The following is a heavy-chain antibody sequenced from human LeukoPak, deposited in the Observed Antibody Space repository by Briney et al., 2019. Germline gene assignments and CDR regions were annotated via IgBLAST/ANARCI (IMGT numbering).Heavy chain of an antibody. Sequence: GGSLRLSCAASGFTFRTYGMHWVRQAPGKGLEWVAVIWYDGSEKYYADSVKGRFTISRDNSKNTLYLQINSLRAEDTAVYYCAKDPDSGWYGDYWGQGTLVTVSS. CDR1: GFTFRTYG. D-gene: IGHD6-19*01. CDR3: AKDPDSGWYGDY. J-gene: IGHJ4*02. V-gene: IGHV3-33*06. CDR2: IWYDGSEK.